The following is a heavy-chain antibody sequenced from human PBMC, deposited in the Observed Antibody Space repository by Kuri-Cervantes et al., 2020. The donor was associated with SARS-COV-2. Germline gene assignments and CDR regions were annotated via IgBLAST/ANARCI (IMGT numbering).Heavy chain of an antibody. CDR1: GFSFSAYG. CDR3: AKQGDTRYYDFWSGPRD. CDR2: ITADGCTA. Sequence: GESLKISCTGSGFSFSAYGITWVRQAPGKGLEWVASITADGCTAYYADSVRGRFTISRGYFARMVYLQMDSLRADDTAVYYCAKQGDTRYYDFWSGPRDWGQGTLVTVSS. D-gene: IGHD3-3*01. J-gene: IGHJ4*02. V-gene: IGHV3-23*01.